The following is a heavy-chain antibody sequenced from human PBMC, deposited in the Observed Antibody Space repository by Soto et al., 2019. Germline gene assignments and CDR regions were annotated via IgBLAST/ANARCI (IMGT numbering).Heavy chain of an antibody. CDR3: AREALRVGIAARTTWPDY. D-gene: IGHD6-6*01. CDR2: ISSSGSTI. Sequence: PGGSLRLSCAASGFTFSSYEMNWVRQAPGKGLEWVSYISSSGSTIYYADSVKGRFTISRDNAKNSLYLQMNSLRAEDTAVYYCAREALRVGIAARTTWPDYWGQGNLVTVYS. CDR1: GFTFSSYE. J-gene: IGHJ4*02. V-gene: IGHV3-48*03.